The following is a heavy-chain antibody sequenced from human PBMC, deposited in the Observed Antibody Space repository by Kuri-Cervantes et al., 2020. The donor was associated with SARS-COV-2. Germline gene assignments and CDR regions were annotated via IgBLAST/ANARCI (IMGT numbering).Heavy chain of an antibody. D-gene: IGHD3-10*01. CDR3: ASDYGSGSYSPSFDY. Sequence: GGSLRLSCAASGFTLSSYAMSWVRQAPGKGLEWVSAISGSGGSTYYADSVKGRFTISRDNSKNTLYLQMNSLRAEDTAVYYCASDYGSGSYSPSFDYWGQGTLVTVSS. CDR2: ISGSGGST. CDR1: GFTLSSYA. J-gene: IGHJ4*02. V-gene: IGHV3-23*01.